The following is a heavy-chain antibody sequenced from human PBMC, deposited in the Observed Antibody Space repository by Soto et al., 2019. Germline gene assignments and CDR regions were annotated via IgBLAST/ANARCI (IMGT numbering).Heavy chain of an antibody. V-gene: IGHV4-39*01. CDR3: AGLRITMISTDY. CDR2: IYYSGST. D-gene: IGHD3-22*01. CDR1: GGSISSSSYY. Sequence: SETLSLTCTVSGGSISSSSYYWGWIRQPPGKGLEWIGSIYYSGSTYYNPSLKSRVTISVDTSKNQFSLKLSSVTAADTAVYYCAGLRITMISTDYWGQGTLVT. J-gene: IGHJ4*02.